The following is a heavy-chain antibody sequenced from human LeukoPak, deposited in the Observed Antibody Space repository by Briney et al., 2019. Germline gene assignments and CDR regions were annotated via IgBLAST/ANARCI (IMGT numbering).Heavy chain of an antibody. D-gene: IGHD2-2*01. CDR2: IYYSGST. Sequence: PSETLSLTCTVSGGSITSDFWSWFRQPPGKGLQWIVDIYYSGSTNYNPSLKSRGTISVDTSKNQFSLKLSSVTAADTAVYYCARDQEPVVVPAAHMGYYYYYYGMDVWGQGTTVTVSS. CDR3: ARDQEPVVVPAAHMGYYYYYYGMDV. CDR1: GGSITSDF. V-gene: IGHV4-59*01. J-gene: IGHJ6*02.